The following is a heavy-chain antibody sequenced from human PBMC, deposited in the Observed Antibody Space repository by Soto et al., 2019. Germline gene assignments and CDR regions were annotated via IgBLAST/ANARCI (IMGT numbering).Heavy chain of an antibody. Sequence: ASVKVSCKASGYTFTSYYMHWVRQAPGQGLEWMGIISPSGGSTSYAQKFQGRVTMTRDTSTSTVYMELSSLRSEDTAVYYCASLNFDDTRGYYYYGMDVWGQGTTVTVSS. D-gene: IGHD3-9*01. V-gene: IGHV1-46*01. CDR1: GYTFTSYY. CDR2: ISPSGGST. J-gene: IGHJ6*02. CDR3: ASLNFDDTRGYYYYGMDV.